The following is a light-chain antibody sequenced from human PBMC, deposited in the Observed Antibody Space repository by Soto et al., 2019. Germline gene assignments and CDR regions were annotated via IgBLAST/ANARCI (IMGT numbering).Light chain of an antibody. CDR2: EVS. CDR3: LQTIQIPHT. CDR1: QSLLHSDGRTY. J-gene: IGKJ2*01. Sequence: DIVMTQTPLSLSVTPGQPASISCKSSQSLLHSDGRTYVFWYLQKPGQSPKLLIYEVSNRFSGVRDRFSGSGSGTDFSLKISRVEAEDVGVYYCLQTIQIPHTFGQGTKLDIK. V-gene: IGKV2D-29*02.